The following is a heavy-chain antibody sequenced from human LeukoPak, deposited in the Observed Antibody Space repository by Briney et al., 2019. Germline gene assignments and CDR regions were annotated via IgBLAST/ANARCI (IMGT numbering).Heavy chain of an antibody. CDR1: GGSISSSSYY. D-gene: IGHD6-6*01. Sequence: SETLSLTCTVSGGSISSSSYYWGWIRQPPGKGLEWIGSIYYSGSTYYNPSLKSRVTISVDTSKNQFSLKLSSVTAADTAVYYCARQGYSSSKLFDYWGQGTLVTVSS. CDR3: ARQGYSSSKLFDY. V-gene: IGHV4-39*01. CDR2: IYYSGST. J-gene: IGHJ4*02.